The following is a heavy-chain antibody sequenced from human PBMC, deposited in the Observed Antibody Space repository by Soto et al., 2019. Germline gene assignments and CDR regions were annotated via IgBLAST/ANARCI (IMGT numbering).Heavy chain of an antibody. V-gene: IGHV4-59*08. Sequence: QVQLQESGPGLVKPSETLSLTCTVSGGSISSYYWSWIRQPPGKGLEWIGYIYYSGSTNYNPSLKSRVTISVDTSKNQFSLKLSSVTAADTAVYYCATHYSPQDWFDPWGQGTLVTVSS. CDR2: IYYSGST. J-gene: IGHJ5*02. D-gene: IGHD2-21*01. CDR3: ATHYSPQDWFDP. CDR1: GGSISSYY.